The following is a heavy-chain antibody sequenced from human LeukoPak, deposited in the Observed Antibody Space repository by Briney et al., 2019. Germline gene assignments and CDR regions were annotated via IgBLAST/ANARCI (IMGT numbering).Heavy chain of an antibody. D-gene: IGHD4-17*01. CDR3: ARWDDYGDPGVDY. CDR2: ISSSSSYI. Sequence: PGGSLRLSCAASGFTFSSYSMNWVRQAPGKGLEWVSSISSSSSYIYCADSVKGRFTISRDNAKNSLYLQMNSLRAEDTAVYYCARWDDYGDPGVDYWGQGTLVTVSS. J-gene: IGHJ4*02. V-gene: IGHV3-21*01. CDR1: GFTFSSYS.